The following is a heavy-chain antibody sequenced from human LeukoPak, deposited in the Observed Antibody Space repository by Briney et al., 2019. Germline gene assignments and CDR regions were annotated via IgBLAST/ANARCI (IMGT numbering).Heavy chain of an antibody. CDR3: ARYNSDWYYFDY. CDR1: GYTFTNYY. Sequence: ASVKVSCKASGYTFTNYYMHWVRQAPGEGFEWMGIINPRGGSTSCAQKFQGRVTMTRDTSTTTVYMELSSLRSEDTAVYYCARYNSDWYYFDYWGQGSLVTVSS. J-gene: IGHJ4*02. D-gene: IGHD3-9*01. CDR2: INPRGGST. V-gene: IGHV1-46*01.